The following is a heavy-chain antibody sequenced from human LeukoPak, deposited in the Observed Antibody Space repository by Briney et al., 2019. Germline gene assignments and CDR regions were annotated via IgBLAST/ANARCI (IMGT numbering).Heavy chain of an antibody. J-gene: IGHJ5*02. CDR2: INPSGGST. V-gene: IGHV1-46*01. CDR3: ARSRLPTYNWFDP. Sequence: ASVKVSCKASGYTFTMYYIHWVRQAPGQGLEWMGIINPSGGSTSYAQKFQGRVTMTRDMSTSTVYMELSSLRSEDTAVYYCARSRLPTYNWFDPWGQGTLVTVSS. CDR1: GYTFTMYY. D-gene: IGHD5-18*01.